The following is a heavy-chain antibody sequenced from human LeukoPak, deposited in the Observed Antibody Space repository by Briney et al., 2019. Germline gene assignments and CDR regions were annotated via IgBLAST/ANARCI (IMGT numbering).Heavy chain of an antibody. J-gene: IGHJ6*02. D-gene: IGHD6-13*01. CDR1: GYTFTSYG. CDR2: ISAYNGNT. V-gene: IGHV1-18*01. Sequence: ASVKVSCKASGYTFTSYGISWVRQAPGQELEWMGWISAYNGNTDYAQKLQGRGTMTTDTSTSTAYMELRSLRTDDTAVYYCARWYSSSSNYYYYGMDVWGQGTTVTVSS. CDR3: ARWYSSSSNYYYYGMDV.